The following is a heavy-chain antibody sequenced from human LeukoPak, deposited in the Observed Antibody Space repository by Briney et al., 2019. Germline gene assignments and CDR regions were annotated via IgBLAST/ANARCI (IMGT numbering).Heavy chain of an antibody. CDR3: AKARLPYGLDV. CDR1: GDSVSSNSVT. D-gene: IGHD6-25*01. J-gene: IGHJ6*04. CDR2: TYYRSKWFY. V-gene: IGHV6-1*01. Sequence: SQTLSLTFAISGDSVSSNSVTWNWIRQSPSRGLEWLGRTYYRSKWFYDYAVSVKSRITINPDTSKNQFSLQPNSVTPDDTAVYYCAKARLPYGLDVWGKGTAVAVSS.